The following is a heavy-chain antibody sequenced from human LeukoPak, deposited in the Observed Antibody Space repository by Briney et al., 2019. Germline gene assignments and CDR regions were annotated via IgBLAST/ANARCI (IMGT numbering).Heavy chain of an antibody. CDR2: ISSSSSYI. J-gene: IGHJ4*02. V-gene: IGHV3-21*01. CDR1: GFTFGSYW. D-gene: IGHD3-3*01. Sequence: GGSLRLSCVASGFTFGSYWMSWVRQAPGKGLEWVSSISSSSSYIYYADSVKGRFTISRDNAKNSLYLQMNSLRAEDTAVYYCALTSTGVTIFGVPSLDYWGQGTLVTVSS. CDR3: ALTSTGVTIFGVPSLDY.